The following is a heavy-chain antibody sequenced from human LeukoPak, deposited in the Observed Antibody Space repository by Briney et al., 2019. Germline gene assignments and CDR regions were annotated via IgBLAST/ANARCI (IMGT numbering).Heavy chain of an antibody. V-gene: IGHV3-23*01. CDR1: GFTFSSYA. Sequence: PGGSLRLSCAASGFTFSSYAMSWVRQAPGKGLEWVSGISGSGGSTYYADSVKGRFTISRDNSKNTVYLQMNSLRAEATAVFFWSKVFSGARLFLLLHDRWGQGTPVTGSS. CDR2: ISGSGGST. J-gene: IGHJ4*03. D-gene: IGHD2-15*01. CDR3: SKVFSGARLFLLLHDR.